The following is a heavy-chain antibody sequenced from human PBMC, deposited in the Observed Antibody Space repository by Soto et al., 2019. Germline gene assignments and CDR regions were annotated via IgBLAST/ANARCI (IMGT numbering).Heavy chain of an antibody. CDR2: IYYSGST. Sequence: SETLSLTCTVSGGSISSSSYYWGWIRQPPGKGLEWIGSIYYSGSTYYNPSLKSRVTISVDTSKNQFSLKLSSVTAADTAVYYCARVVGSSSWDYDGMDVWGQGTTVTVSS. D-gene: IGHD6-13*01. J-gene: IGHJ6*02. V-gene: IGHV4-39*01. CDR1: GGSISSSSYY. CDR3: ARVVGSSSWDYDGMDV.